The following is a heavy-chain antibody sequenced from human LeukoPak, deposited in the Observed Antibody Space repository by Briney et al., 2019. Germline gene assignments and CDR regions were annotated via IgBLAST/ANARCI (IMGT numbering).Heavy chain of an antibody. CDR3: ARLSLSSSWYLDY. CDR1: SGSISSGGYY. D-gene: IGHD6-13*01. Sequence: SQTLSLTCTVSSGSISSGGYYWSWIRQHPGTGLEWIGYIYYSGSAYYNPSLKSRVTISVDTSKNQFSLKLSSVTAADTAVYYCARLSLSSSWYLDYWGQGTLVTVSS. V-gene: IGHV4-31*03. CDR2: IYYSGSA. J-gene: IGHJ4*02.